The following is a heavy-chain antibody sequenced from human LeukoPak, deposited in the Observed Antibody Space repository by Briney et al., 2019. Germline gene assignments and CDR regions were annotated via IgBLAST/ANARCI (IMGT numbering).Heavy chain of an antibody. CDR2: IYYSGST. CDR3: ARAGWTNPYYFDY. V-gene: IGHV4-59*08. D-gene: IGHD2-15*01. Sequence: SETLSLTCTVSGGSISSYYWSWIRQPPGKGLEWIGDIYYSGSTNYNPSLKSRVTISVDTSKNQFSLKLSPVTAADTAVYYCARAGWTNPYYFDYWGQGTLVTVSS. J-gene: IGHJ4*02. CDR1: GGSISSYY.